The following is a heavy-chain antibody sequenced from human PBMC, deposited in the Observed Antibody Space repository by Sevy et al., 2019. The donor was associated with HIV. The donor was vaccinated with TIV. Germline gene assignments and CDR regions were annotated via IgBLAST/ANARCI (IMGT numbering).Heavy chain of an antibody. CDR3: ASYFTEAYGMDV. Sequence: GGSLRLSCAASGFTFSSYSMNWVRQAPGKGLEWVSSISSSSSYIYYADSVKGRFTISRDNAKNSLYLQMNSLRAKDTAVYYCASYFTEAYGMDVWGQGTTVTVSS. CDR1: GFTFSSYS. CDR2: ISSSSSYI. V-gene: IGHV3-21*01. D-gene: IGHD1-26*01. J-gene: IGHJ6*02.